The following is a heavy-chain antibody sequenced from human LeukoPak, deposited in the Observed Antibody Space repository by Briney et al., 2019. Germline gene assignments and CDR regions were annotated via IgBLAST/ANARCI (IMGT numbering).Heavy chain of an antibody. V-gene: IGHV4-34*01. Sequence: SETLSLTCAVYGGSFSGYYWSWIRQPPGKGLEWIGEINHSGSTNYNPSLKSRVTISVDTSKNQFSLKLSSVTAADTAVYYCARHPSRIAAAGPFDPWGQGTLVTISS. J-gene: IGHJ5*02. CDR2: INHSGST. CDR3: ARHPSRIAAAGPFDP. CDR1: GGSFSGYY. D-gene: IGHD6-13*01.